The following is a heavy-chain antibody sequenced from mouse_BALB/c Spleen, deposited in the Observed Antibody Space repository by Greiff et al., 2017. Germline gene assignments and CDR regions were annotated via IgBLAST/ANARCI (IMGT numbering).Heavy chain of an antibody. D-gene: IGHD2-1*01. CDR1: GFSLTSYG. J-gene: IGHJ4*01. CDR2: IWSGGST. Sequence: ESGPGLVQPSQSLSITCTVSGFSLTSYGVHWVRQSPGKGLEWLGVIWSGGSTDYNAAFISRLSISKDNSKSQVFFKMNSLQANDTAIYYCARNYGNYLGAMDYWGQGTSVTVSS. V-gene: IGHV2-2*02. CDR3: ARNYGNYLGAMDY.